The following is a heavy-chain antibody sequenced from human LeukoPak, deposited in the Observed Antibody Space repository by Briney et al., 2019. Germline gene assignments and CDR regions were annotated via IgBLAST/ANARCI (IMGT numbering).Heavy chain of an antibody. D-gene: IGHD2-21*02. Sequence: GGSLRLSCAASGFTFSSYWMTWVRQAPGKGLEWVANIKQDGKGKYYVDSVKGRFTISRDNAKNSLYLQMNSLRAEDTAVYYCARDLQCGGDCHYDAFDIWGQGTMVTVSS. J-gene: IGHJ3*02. CDR1: GFTFSSYW. V-gene: IGHV3-7*01. CDR3: ARDLQCGGDCHYDAFDI. CDR2: IKQDGKGK.